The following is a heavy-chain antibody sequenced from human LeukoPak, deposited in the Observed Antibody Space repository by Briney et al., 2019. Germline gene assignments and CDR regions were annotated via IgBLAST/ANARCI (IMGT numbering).Heavy chain of an antibody. CDR3: ARGRVVPRWDIVGATEPLY. CDR2: INPNSGGT. J-gene: IGHJ4*02. D-gene: IGHD1-26*01. V-gene: IGHV1-2*02. Sequence: GASVKVSCKASGYTFTGYYMHWVRQAPGQGLEWMGWINPNSGGTNYAQKFQGRVTMTRDTSISTAYMELGRLRSDDTAVYYCARGRVVPRWDIVGATEPLYWGQGTLVTVSS. CDR1: GYTFTGYY.